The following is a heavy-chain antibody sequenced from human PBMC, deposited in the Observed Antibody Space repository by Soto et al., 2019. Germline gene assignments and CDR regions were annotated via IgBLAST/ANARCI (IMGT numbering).Heavy chain of an antibody. CDR2: IYWDDDN. V-gene: IGHV2-5*02. J-gene: IGHJ4*02. Sequence: QITLKESGPTVVKPTETLTLTCTFSGFSLTTSGVGVGWVRQSPGTAPEWLALIYWDDDNRYSTSLNSRLIITKDTSKNQVVLTMANVDPADTATYYCAHRVLRTVFGLVTTTAIYFDFWGPGTPVVVSS. CDR3: AHRVLRTVFGLVTTTAIYFDF. D-gene: IGHD3-3*01. CDR1: GFSLTTSGVG.